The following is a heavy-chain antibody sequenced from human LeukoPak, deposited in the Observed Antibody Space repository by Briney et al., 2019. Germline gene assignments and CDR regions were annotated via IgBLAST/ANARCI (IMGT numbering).Heavy chain of an antibody. D-gene: IGHD6-13*01. CDR1: GGSISSYY. J-gene: IGHJ4*02. CDR3: ARVRIAAAGYYFDY. Sequence: PSETLSLTCTVSGGSISSYYWSWIRQPPGKGLEWIGYIYYSGSTNYNPSLKSRVTISVDTSKNQFSLKLSSVTAADTAVYYCARVRIAAAGYYFDYWCQGTLVTVSS. CDR2: IYYSGST. V-gene: IGHV4-59*01.